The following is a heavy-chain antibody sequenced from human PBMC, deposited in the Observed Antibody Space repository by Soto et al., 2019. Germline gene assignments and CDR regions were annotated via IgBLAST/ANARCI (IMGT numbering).Heavy chain of an antibody. J-gene: IGHJ3*02. D-gene: IGHD2-15*01. CDR1: GFTFSSYA. CDR2: ISGSGGST. V-gene: IGHV3-23*01. Sequence: GGSLRLSCAASGFTFSSYAMSWVRQAPGKGLEWVSAISGSGGSTYYADSVKGRFTISRDNSKNTLYLQMNSLRAEDTAVYYCARVLGYCSGGSCYSDAFDIWGQGTMVIVAS. CDR3: ARVLGYCSGGSCYSDAFDI.